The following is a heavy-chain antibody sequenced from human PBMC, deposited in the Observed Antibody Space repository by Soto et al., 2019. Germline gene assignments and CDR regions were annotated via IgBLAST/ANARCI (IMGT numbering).Heavy chain of an antibody. V-gene: IGHV3-53*01. J-gene: IGHJ4*02. D-gene: IGHD2-2*01. Sequence: GGSLRLSCAASGFTVSSNYMSWVRQAPGKGLEWVSVIYSGGSTYYADSVKGRFTISRDNSKNTLYLQMNSLRAEDTAVYYCARITWAVVVPVEWGQGGLVTVSS. CDR1: GFTVSSNY. CDR2: IYSGGST. CDR3: ARITWAVVVPVE.